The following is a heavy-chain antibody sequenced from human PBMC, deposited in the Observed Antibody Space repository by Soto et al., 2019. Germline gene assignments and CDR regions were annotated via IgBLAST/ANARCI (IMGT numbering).Heavy chain of an antibody. CDR1: GFTFSSYG. CDR3: ARDLKKFTGGAHDAIDI. CDR2: IWYDGSNK. D-gene: IGHD3-10*01. Sequence: PGGSLRLSCAASGFTFSSYGMHWVRQAPGKGLEWVAVIWYDGSNKYYADSVKGRFTISRDNSKNTLYLQMNSLRAEDTAVYYCARDLKKFTGGAHDAIDIWGQGTMVTVSS. V-gene: IGHV3-33*01. J-gene: IGHJ3*02.